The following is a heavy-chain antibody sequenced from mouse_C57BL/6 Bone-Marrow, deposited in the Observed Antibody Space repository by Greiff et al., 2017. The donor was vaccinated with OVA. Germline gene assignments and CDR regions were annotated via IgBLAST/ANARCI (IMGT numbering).Heavy chain of an antibody. CDR2: IYPRSGNT. J-gene: IGHJ1*03. CDR3: VRAEDTRVVDRNCYFGG. D-gene: IGHD1-1*01. Sequence: QVQLQQSGPELARPGASVKLSCKASGYTFTSYGISWVKQRTGQGLEWIGEIYPRSGNTYYNEKFKGKATLTADKSSSTAYMVLRSLTSEDSAVYVCVRAEDTRVVDRNCYFGGWGTGTTVTVSS. V-gene: IGHV1-81*01. CDR1: GYTFTSYG.